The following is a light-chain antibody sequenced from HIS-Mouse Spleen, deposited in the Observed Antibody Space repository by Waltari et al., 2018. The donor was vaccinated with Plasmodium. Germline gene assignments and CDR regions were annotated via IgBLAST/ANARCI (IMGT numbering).Light chain of an antibody. CDR1: SSDVGGYNY. CDR2: DVS. CDR3: CSYAGSYTWV. Sequence: QSALTQPRSVSGSPGQSVTISCTRPSSDVGGYNYVSWYQQHPGKAPKPMTYDVSKRPSGVPDRFSGSKSGNTASLTISGLQAEDEADYYCCSYAGSYTWVFGGGTKLTVL. V-gene: IGLV2-11*01. J-gene: IGLJ2*01.